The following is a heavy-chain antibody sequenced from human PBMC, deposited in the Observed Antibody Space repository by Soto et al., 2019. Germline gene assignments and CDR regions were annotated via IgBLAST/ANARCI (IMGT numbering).Heavy chain of an antibody. CDR1: GGSFSGYY. CDR3: ACTMGRDWFEP. J-gene: IGHJ5*02. Sequence: SETLSLTCAVYGGSFSGYYWSWIRQPPGKGLEWIGEINHSGSTNYNPSLKSRVTISVDTSKNQFSLKLSSVTAADTAVYYCACTMGRDWFEPWGQGTLVTVSS. V-gene: IGHV4-34*01. CDR2: INHSGST. D-gene: IGHD2-2*01.